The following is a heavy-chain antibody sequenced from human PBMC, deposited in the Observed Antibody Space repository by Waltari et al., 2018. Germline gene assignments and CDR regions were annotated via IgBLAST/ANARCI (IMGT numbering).Heavy chain of an antibody. Sequence: EVRLAESGGGLVKPGGSLRLSCTASGFDFSDYDMNWVRQAPGTGLEWGSAIGGTHSNILYADSVKGRFTVSRDNAKNSLYLQMDNLRAEDSGLYFCTRDLYGSGGDWFDPWGQGTLVTVSS. J-gene: IGHJ5*02. CDR1: GFDFSDYD. CDR2: IGGTHSNI. V-gene: IGHV3-21*03. CDR3: TRDLYGSGGDWFDP. D-gene: IGHD3-10*01.